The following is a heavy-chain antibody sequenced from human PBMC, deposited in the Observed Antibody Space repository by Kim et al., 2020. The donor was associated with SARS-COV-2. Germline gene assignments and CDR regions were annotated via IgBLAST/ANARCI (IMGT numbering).Heavy chain of an antibody. CDR3: ARHARHCDV. CDR1: GGSINSAY. V-gene: IGHV4-59*08. J-gene: IGHJ2*01. CDR2: ITYTGTT. Sequence: SETLSLTCTVSGGSINSAYWTWIRQPPGKGLEWIGYITYTGTTFYSPSLKSRVTMSIDTSKSQVSLNLNSVTAADPAVYYCARHARHCDVWGRGTPVTVS.